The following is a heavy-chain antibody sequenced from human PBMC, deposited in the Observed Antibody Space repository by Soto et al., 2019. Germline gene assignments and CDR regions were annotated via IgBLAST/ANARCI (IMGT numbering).Heavy chain of an antibody. Sequence: QVQLVQSGAEVKKPGASVKVSCKASSYTFNTYGISWVRQAPGQGLEWMGRISAYNGNTNFAQKLQGRVTMTTDTSTRTAYMELRSLRSDDTAVYYCAKDPDGNSGAIDYWGQGTLVTVSS. J-gene: IGHJ4*02. CDR1: SYTFNTYG. CDR2: ISAYNGNT. V-gene: IGHV1-18*04. D-gene: IGHD4-4*01. CDR3: AKDPDGNSGAIDY.